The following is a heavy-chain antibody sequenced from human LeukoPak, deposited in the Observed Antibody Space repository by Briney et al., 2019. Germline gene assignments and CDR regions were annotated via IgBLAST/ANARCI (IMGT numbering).Heavy chain of an antibody. J-gene: IGHJ4*02. CDR3: ARKGRYYSGSSGYYYVDFDY. V-gene: IGHV4-4*02. Sequence: TSETLSLTCAVSGGSISSPNWWSWVRQPPGKGLEWIGEIYHGGSTNYNPSLKSRVTISVDNNHLSLKLTSVTAADTAVYYCARKGRYYSGSSGYYYVDFDYWGQGTLVTASS. D-gene: IGHD3-22*01. CDR2: IYHGGST. CDR1: GGSISSPNW.